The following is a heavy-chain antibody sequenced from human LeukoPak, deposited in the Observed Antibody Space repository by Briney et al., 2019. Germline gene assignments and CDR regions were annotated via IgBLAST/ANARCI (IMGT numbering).Heavy chain of an antibody. D-gene: IGHD1-26*01. CDR2: IYSSGRT. V-gene: IGHV4-61*02. Sequence: TLSLTCTVSGGSISSGSDYWSWIRQPAGKGLEWIGRIYSSGRTNYNPSLQSRVTISIDTSKNQFSLKLSSVTAADTAVYYCAGAPSNRNSGTYSWFDPWGQGTLVTVSS. CDR1: GGSISSGSDY. J-gene: IGHJ5*02. CDR3: AGAPSNRNSGTYSWFDP.